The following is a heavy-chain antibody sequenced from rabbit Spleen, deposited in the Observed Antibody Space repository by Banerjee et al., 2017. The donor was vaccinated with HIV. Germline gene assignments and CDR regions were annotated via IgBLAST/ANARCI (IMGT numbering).Heavy chain of an antibody. D-gene: IGHD8-1*01. Sequence: QEQLVESGGGLVKPEGSLTLTCKASGFAFSDSDGMCWVRQAPGKGLEWISCIVGGSSDFTYSATWAKGRFTISKTSSTTVTLQMTSLTVADTATYFCARDTGSSFSSYGMDLWGPGTLVSVS. CDR2: IVGGSSDFT. J-gene: IGHJ6*01. CDR1: GFAFSDSDG. V-gene: IGHV1S45*01. CDR3: ARDTGSSFSSYGMDL.